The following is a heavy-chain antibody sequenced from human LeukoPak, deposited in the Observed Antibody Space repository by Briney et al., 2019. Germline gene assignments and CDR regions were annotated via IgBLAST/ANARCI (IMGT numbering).Heavy chain of an antibody. V-gene: IGHV1-69*05. CDR3: ARGRLQVALSSGHLKWLDP. Sequence: SVKVSCKASGSSFRSSTLAWVRQAPGRGLEWMGGIIPIFGAPNYALEFQGRATITTDESTSTVYMELSSLRSEDTAMYYCARGRLQVALSSGHLKWLDPWGQGSLVTVSS. CDR2: IIPIFGAP. D-gene: IGHD3-22*01. CDR1: GSSFRSST. J-gene: IGHJ5*02.